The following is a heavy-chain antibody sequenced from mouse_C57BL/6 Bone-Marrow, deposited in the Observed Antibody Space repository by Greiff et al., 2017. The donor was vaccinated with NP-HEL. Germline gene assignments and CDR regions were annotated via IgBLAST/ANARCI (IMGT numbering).Heavy chain of an antibody. J-gene: IGHJ3*01. D-gene: IGHD1-1*01. CDR3: ATYYGSSYRAWFAY. CDR1: GYTFTSYG. V-gene: IGHV1-81*01. Sequence: QFQLQQSGAELARPGASVKLSCKASGYTFTSYGISWVKQRTGQGLEWIGEIYPRSGNTYYNEKFKGKATLTADKSSSTAYMELRSLTSEDSAVYFCATYYGSSYRAWFAYWGQGTLVTVSA. CDR2: IYPRSGNT.